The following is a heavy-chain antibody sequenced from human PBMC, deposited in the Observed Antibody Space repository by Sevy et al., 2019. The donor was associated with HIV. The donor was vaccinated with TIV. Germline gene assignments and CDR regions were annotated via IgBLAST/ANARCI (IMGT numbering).Heavy chain of an antibody. Sequence: GGSLRLSCSGSGFIFSNSAMNWVRQTPGKGLKSVSAISSDGVSTYYTDSVRGRFTISRDNSKNTLYLQMSSLRVEDTAVYYCVKDPDYNFWRGDYGMDVWGQGTTVTVSS. J-gene: IGHJ6*02. CDR3: VKDPDYNFWRGDYGMDV. CDR1: GFIFSNSA. CDR2: ISSDGVST. V-gene: IGHV3-64D*06. D-gene: IGHD3-3*01.